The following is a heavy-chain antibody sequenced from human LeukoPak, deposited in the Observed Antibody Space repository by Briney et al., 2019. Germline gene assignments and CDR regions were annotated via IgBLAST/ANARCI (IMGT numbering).Heavy chain of an antibody. CDR1: GDSISSYY. V-gene: IGHV4-59*01. J-gene: IGHJ6*03. CDR3: ARMPPPPTAMDYYYYMDV. Sequence: PSETLSLTCTVSGDSISSYYWSWIRQPPGKGLEWIGYSYYSGSTNYNPSLKTRVTISVDTSKNQFSLKLSSVTAPDTAVYYCARMPPPPTAMDYYYYMDVWGKGTTATVSS. D-gene: IGHD2-2*01. CDR2: SYYSGST.